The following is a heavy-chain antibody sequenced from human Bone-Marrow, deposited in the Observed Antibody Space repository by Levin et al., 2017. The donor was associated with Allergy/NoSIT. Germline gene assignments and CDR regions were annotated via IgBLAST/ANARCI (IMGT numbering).Heavy chain of an antibody. J-gene: IGHJ4*02. CDR3: ARIRWCGRHVGY. CDR1: GFTFTTYS. D-gene: IGHD4-23*01. Sequence: GGSLRLSCAASGFTFTTYSMGWVRQAPGKGLEWVSFISGSGGCTYYADSVKGRFTISRDDSKNTLLLLMNSLRAEDTAVYYCARIRWCGRHVGYWGQGAGVTV. V-gene: IGHV3-23*01. CDR2: ISGSGGCT.